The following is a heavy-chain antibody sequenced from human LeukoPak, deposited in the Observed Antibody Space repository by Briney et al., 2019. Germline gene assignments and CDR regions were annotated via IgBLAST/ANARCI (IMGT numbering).Heavy chain of an antibody. Sequence: GASVKVSCKASGYTFTSYDINWVRQATGQGLEWMGWMNPNSGNTGYAQKFQGRVTMTRNTSIGTAYMELSSLRSEDTAVYYCARAHWGRQYYYGMDVWGQGTTITVSS. D-gene: IGHD7-27*01. CDR2: MNPNSGNT. CDR1: GYTFTSYD. J-gene: IGHJ6*02. V-gene: IGHV1-8*01. CDR3: ARAHWGRQYYYGMDV.